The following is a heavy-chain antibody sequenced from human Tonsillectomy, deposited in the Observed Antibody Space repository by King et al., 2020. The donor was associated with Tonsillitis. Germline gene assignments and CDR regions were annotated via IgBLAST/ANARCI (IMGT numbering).Heavy chain of an antibody. CDR2: IFHSGTT. J-gene: IGHJ4*02. CDR1: GYFINSSYY. Sequence: VQLQESGPGLVNPSETLSLTCAVSGYFINSSYYWGWIRQPPGKGLEWIGSIFHSGTTYYNPSLKSRLTISVDTSKNQFSLKLSSVTAADTAVYYCARGSRGYYYGWGQGTLVTVSS. CDR3: ARGSRGYYYG. D-gene: IGHD3-22*01. V-gene: IGHV4-38-2*01.